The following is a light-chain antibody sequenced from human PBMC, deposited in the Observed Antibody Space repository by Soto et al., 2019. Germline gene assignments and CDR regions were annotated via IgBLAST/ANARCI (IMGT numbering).Light chain of an antibody. CDR1: SSDVGGYNY. CDR3: SSYTSSSTVV. CDR2: EVS. J-gene: IGLJ2*01. Sequence: QSALTQPASVSGSPGQSITISCTGTSSDVGGYNYVSWYQHHPGKAPKLIIYEVSNRPSGVSNRFSGSKSGNTASLTISGLPAEDEADYYCSSYTSSSTVVFGGGTKLTVL. V-gene: IGLV2-14*01.